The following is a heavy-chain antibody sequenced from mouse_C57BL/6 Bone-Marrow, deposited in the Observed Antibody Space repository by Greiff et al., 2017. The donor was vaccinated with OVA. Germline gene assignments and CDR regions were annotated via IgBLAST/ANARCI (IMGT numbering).Heavy chain of an antibody. J-gene: IGHJ3*01. Sequence: VQLKESGAELVRPGSSVKMSCKTSGYTFTSYGINWVKQRPGQGLEWIGYIYIGNGYTAYNEKFKGKATLTSDTSSGTAYMQLSSQTSEDSAIYFGARGGGLLRRTWFAYWGQGTLVTVSA. CDR1: GYTFTSYG. V-gene: IGHV1-58*01. D-gene: IGHD2-3*01. CDR3: ARGGGLLRRTWFAY. CDR2: IYIGNGYT.